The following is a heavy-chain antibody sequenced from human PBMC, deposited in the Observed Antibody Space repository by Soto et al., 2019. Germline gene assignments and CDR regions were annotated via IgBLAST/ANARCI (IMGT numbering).Heavy chain of an antibody. D-gene: IGHD3-22*01. V-gene: IGHV1-69*06. Sequence: ASVKVSCKASGGTFSSYAISWVRQAPGQGLEWMGGIIPIFGTANYAQKFQGRVTITADKSTGTAYMELSSLRSEDTAVYYCARSSGYYLLYYGMDVWGQGTTVTFSS. CDR1: GGTFSSYA. J-gene: IGHJ6*02. CDR2: IIPIFGTA. CDR3: ARSSGYYLLYYGMDV.